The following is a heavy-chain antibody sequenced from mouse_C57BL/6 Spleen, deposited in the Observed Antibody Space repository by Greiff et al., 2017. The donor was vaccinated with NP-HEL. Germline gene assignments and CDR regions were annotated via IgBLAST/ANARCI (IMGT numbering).Heavy chain of an antibody. CDR2: INPYNGGT. Sequence: EVQLQQSGPVLVKPGASVKMSCKASGYTFTDYYMNWVKQSHGKSLEWIGVINPYNGGTSYNQKFKGKATLTVDKSSSTAYMELNSLTSEDSAVYYCARGGTTVVDWYFDVWGTGTTVTVSS. CDR1: GYTFTDYY. D-gene: IGHD1-1*01. CDR3: ARGGTTVVDWYFDV. J-gene: IGHJ1*03. V-gene: IGHV1-19*01.